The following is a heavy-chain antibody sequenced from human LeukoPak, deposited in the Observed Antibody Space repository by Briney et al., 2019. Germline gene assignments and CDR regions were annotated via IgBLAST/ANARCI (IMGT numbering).Heavy chain of an antibody. Sequence: PSETLSLTCTVSGGSISSYYWSWIRQPPGKGLELIGFIYYSGSTNYNPSLKSRVTISVDTSKNQFSLKLSSVTAADTAVYYRARGIYYDSSGYYPYYYYYYGMDAWGQGTTVTVSS. CDR2: IYYSGST. V-gene: IGHV4-59*01. CDR3: ARGIYYDSSGYYPYYYYYYGMDA. J-gene: IGHJ6*02. D-gene: IGHD3-22*01. CDR1: GGSISSYY.